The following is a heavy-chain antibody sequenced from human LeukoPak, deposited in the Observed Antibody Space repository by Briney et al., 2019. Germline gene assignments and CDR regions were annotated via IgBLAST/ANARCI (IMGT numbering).Heavy chain of an antibody. V-gene: IGHV4-59*08. CDR1: GGSISSHY. D-gene: IGHD6-13*01. Sequence: SETLSLTCTVSGGSISSHYWSWIRQPPGKGLEWIGYIYYSGSTNYNPSLKSRVTISADTSKNQFSLKLSSVTAADTAVYYCARSYSNNWYAGFDPWGQGTLVTVSS. J-gene: IGHJ5*02. CDR3: ARSYSNNWYAGFDP. CDR2: IYYSGST.